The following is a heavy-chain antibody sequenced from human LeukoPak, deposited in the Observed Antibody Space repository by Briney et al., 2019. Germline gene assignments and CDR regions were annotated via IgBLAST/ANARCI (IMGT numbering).Heavy chain of an antibody. D-gene: IGHD4-17*01. V-gene: IGHV1-8*01. CDR3: ARGLFVDYEKYDTFDI. J-gene: IGHJ3*02. Sequence: ASVKVSCEASGYTFTNYDIRWVRQATGQGPVWVAWINPNRGNTASAQKFQGRITVSRNTSTSTTYMELSSLRSDDTAVYYCARGLFVDYEKYDTFDIWGQGTKVTVAS. CDR1: GYTFTNYD. CDR2: INPNRGNT.